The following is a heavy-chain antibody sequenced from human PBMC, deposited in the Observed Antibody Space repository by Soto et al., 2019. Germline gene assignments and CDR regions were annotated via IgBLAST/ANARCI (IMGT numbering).Heavy chain of an antibody. J-gene: IGHJ4*02. D-gene: IGHD6-19*01. CDR3: AQNGQWLATPPVA. V-gene: IGHV3-7*03. CDR1: GFSFGRYW. CDR2: IKQDGSEK. Sequence: GGSLRLSCVASGFSFGRYWMSWVRQAPGKGLEWVANIKQDGSEKNYVDSMKGRFTIYRDNAKNSVYLQMNSLRAEDTAIYYCAQNGQWLATPPVAWGQGTLVTVSS.